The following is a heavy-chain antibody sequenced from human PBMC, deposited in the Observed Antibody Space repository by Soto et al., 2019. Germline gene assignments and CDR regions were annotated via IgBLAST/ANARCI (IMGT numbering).Heavy chain of an antibody. J-gene: IGHJ4*02. D-gene: IGHD2-21*01. CDR3: GRFGIVAAIDY. V-gene: IGHV3-7*01. CDR1: GFTLNTYW. CDR2: IKPDGSET. Sequence: EVQLVESGGGLVQPGGSLRLSCAASGFTLNTYWMTWVRQAPGQGLEWVANIKPDGSETYYLDSVKGRFTISRDSARDSVHLQMNVLRREDTALYDGGRFGIVAAIDYWVRGTLVTVFS.